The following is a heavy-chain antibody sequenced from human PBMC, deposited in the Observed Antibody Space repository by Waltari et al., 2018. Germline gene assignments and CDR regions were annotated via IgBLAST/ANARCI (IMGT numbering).Heavy chain of an antibody. CDR2: INPNRGGT. D-gene: IGHD6-13*01. Sequence: QVQLVQSGAEVKQPGASVKVSCKASGNTFHGYYHHWVRQAPGQGLEWRGRINPNRGGTNYAQKFQGRVTMTRDTSISTAYMELSRLRSDDTAVYYCARFPIAGTDYWGQGTLVTVSS. V-gene: IGHV1-2*06. CDR1: GNTFHGYY. J-gene: IGHJ4*02. CDR3: ARFPIAGTDY.